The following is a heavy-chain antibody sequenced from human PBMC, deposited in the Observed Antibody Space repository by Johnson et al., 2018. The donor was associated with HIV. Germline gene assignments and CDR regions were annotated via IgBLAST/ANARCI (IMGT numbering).Heavy chain of an antibody. CDR2: IRYDGSNK. CDR3: ARVPPWALGATGWLDAFDI. V-gene: IGHV3-30*02. Sequence: QVQLVESGGGVVQPGRSLRLSCAASGFTFSTTWMNWVRQAPGKGLEWVAFIRYDGSNKYYVDSVKGRFPISRDTSKNTLYLKMNSVGAEDTAGDYCARVPPWALGATGWLDAFDIWGQGTMVTVSS. CDR1: GFTFSTTW. D-gene: IGHD1-26*01. J-gene: IGHJ3*02.